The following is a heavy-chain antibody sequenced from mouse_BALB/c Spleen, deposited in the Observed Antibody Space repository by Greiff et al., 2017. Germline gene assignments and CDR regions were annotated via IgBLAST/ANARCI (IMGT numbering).Heavy chain of an antibody. CDR2: INPYNDGT. D-gene: IGHD1-1*01. CDR1: GYTFTSYV. V-gene: IGHV1-14*01. J-gene: IGHJ1*01. Sequence: VQLQQSGPELVKPGASVKMSCKASGYTFTSYVMHWVKQKPGQGLEWIGYINPYNDGTKYNEKFKGKATLTSDKSSSTAYMELSSLTSEDSAVYYCARGSSHWYFDVWGAGTTVTVSS. CDR3: ARGSSHWYFDV.